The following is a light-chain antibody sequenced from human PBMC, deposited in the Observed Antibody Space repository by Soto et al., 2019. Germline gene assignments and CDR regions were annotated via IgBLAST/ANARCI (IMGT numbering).Light chain of an antibody. CDR2: GNS. CDR1: SCNIGAGYD. Sequence: QSVLTQPPSVSGAPGQRVTISCTGSSCNIGAGYDVHWYQQLPGTAPKLLIYGNSSRPSGVPDRFSGSKSGTSASLAITGLQAEDEADYYCQSYDSSLSGSVFGGGTKLTVL. CDR3: QSYDSSLSGSV. V-gene: IGLV1-40*01. J-gene: IGLJ2*01.